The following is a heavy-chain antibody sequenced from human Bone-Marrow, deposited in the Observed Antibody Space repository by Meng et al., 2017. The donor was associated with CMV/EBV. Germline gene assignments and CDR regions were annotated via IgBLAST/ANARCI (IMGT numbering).Heavy chain of an antibody. CDR3: AKSRNGYGGEDH. D-gene: IGHD5-12*01. CDR2: ISDSGGNT. CDR1: GFSFNSYA. V-gene: IGHV3-23*01. J-gene: IGHJ4*02. Sequence: CTASGFSFNSYAMNWVRQAPGKGLEWVSTISDSGGNTYYPDSVKGRFTISRDNSNKTVYLQMNRLRAEDTAIYYCAKSRNGYGGEDHWGQGMLVTVSS.